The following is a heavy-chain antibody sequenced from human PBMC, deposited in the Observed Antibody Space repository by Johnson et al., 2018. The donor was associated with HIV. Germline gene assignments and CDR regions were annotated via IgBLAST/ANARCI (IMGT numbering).Heavy chain of an antibody. D-gene: IGHD6-19*01. CDR1: GFTFSSYD. CDR3: ARGGLTVAGWDAFDI. CDR2: IGTAGDT. J-gene: IGHJ3*02. Sequence: VQVVESGGGLVQPGGSLRLSCVASGFTFSSYDMHWVRQATGKGLEWVSGIGTAGDTYYPGSVKGRFTISRENAKNSLYLQMNSLRAGDTAVYYCARGGLTVAGWDAFDIWGQGTMVTVSS. V-gene: IGHV3-13*01.